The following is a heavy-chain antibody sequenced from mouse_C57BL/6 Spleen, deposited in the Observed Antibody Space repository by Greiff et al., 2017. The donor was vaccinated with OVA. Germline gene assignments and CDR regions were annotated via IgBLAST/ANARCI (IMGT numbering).Heavy chain of an antibody. CDR1: GFNFSDYG. V-gene: IGHV5-17*01. CDR2: IDSGNGNT. D-gene: IGHD2-2*01. J-gene: IGHJ1*03. CDR3: ARQRYGYDSDFYFWV. Sequence: EVKLVESGGGLVKPGGSLKLSCAASGFNFSDYGMHWVRQAPEQGLEWVGYIDSGNGNTYYADKVKGRVTISGDNATNTLYLQMTSLRSEDTAMYYCARQRYGYDSDFYFWVWGTGPTVSFSS.